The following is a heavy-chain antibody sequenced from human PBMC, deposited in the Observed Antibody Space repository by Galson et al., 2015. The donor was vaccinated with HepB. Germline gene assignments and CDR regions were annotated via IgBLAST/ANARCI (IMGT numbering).Heavy chain of an antibody. Sequence: QSGAEVKKPGESLKISCKGSGYSFTSYWIGWVRQMPGKGLEWMGIIYPGDSDTRYSPSFQGQVTISADKSTSTAYLQWSSLKASDTAMYYCASGNAIPDYYYGMDVWGQGTTVTVSS. CDR2: IYPGDSDT. D-gene: IGHD2-8*01. CDR3: ASGNAIPDYYYGMDV. V-gene: IGHV5-51*01. J-gene: IGHJ6*02. CDR1: GYSFTSYW.